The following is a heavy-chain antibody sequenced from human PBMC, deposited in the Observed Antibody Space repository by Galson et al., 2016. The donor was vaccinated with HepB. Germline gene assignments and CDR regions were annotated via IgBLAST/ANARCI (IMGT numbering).Heavy chain of an antibody. J-gene: IGHJ4*02. V-gene: IGHV3-21*01. CDR1: GFTFSSYS. CDR3: ASGYSYGYFYY. CDR2: ISSSSSYI. D-gene: IGHD5-18*01. Sequence: SLRLSCAASGFTFSSYSMNWVRQAPGKGLEWVSSISSSSSYIYYAGPVKGRFTISRDNAKNSLYLQMNSLRAEDTAVYYCASGYSYGYFYYCGQGTLVTVSS.